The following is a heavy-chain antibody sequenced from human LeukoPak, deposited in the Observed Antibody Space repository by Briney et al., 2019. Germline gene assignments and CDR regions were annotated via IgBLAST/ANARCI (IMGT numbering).Heavy chain of an antibody. CDR3: ARGGYSYGTGSEYFQH. Sequence: SVKVSCKASGGTFSSYAISWVRQAPGQGLEWMGGIIPIFGTANYAQKFQGRVTITADESTSTAYMELSSLRSEDTAVYYCARGGYSYGTGSEYFQHWGQGTLVTVSS. D-gene: IGHD5-18*01. J-gene: IGHJ1*01. CDR2: IIPIFGTA. V-gene: IGHV1-69*13. CDR1: GGTFSSYA.